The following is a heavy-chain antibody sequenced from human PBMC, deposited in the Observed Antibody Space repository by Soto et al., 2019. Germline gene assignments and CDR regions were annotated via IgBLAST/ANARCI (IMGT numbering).Heavy chain of an antibody. CDR1: GFTFSSYD. V-gene: IGHV3-13*01. J-gene: IGHJ4*02. Sequence: GGSLRLSCAASGFTFSSYDMHWVRQATGKGLEWVSAIGTAGDTYYPGSVKGRFTISRENAKNSLYLQMNSLRAEDTAVYYCARAEGGYYDSSGYYTYWGQGTLVTVSS. D-gene: IGHD3-22*01. CDR2: IGTAGDT. CDR3: ARAEGGYYDSSGYYTY.